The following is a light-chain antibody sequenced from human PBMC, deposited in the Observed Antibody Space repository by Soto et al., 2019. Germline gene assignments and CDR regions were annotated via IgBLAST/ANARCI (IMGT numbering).Light chain of an antibody. J-gene: IGLJ2*01. Sequence: QLVLTQPPSASGTPGQRVTISCSGSSSNIGSNYVYWFQQFPGAAPKLLIYRNDQRPSGVPDRFSVSKSGTSASLAITGLRSEDEADYYCAAWDDSKVVFGGGTKLTVL. CDR2: RND. CDR1: SSNIGSNY. CDR3: AAWDDSKVV. V-gene: IGLV1-47*01.